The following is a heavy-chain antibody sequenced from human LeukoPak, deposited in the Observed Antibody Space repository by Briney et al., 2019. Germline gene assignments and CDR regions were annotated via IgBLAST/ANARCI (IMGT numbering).Heavy chain of an antibody. Sequence: APETLSLTCAVYGGSFSGYYWSWIRQPPGKGLEWIGYIYDSGSTYYNPSLKSRITISVDTSENRFSLKLSSVTATDTAVYYCARDCSGGSCYGAFDIWGQGTMVTVSS. V-gene: IGHV4-34*09. CDR1: GGSFSGYY. CDR3: ARDCSGGSCYGAFDI. CDR2: IYDSGST. D-gene: IGHD2-15*01. J-gene: IGHJ3*02.